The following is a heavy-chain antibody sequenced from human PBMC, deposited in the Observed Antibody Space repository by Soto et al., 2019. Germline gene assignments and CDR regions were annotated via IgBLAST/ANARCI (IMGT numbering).Heavy chain of an antibody. CDR1: GYTFTSYA. CDR2: INAGNGNT. CDR3: ARVVDIVATIIWPPAPPERIAFDR. V-gene: IGHV1-3*01. Sequence: ASVKVSCKASGYTFTSYAMHWVRQAPGQRLEWMGWINAGNGNTKYSQKFQGRVTITRDTSASTAYMELSGLRSEDTAVYYCARVVDIVATIIWPPAPPERIAFDRWGQGTMVTVSS. J-gene: IGHJ3*02. D-gene: IGHD5-12*01.